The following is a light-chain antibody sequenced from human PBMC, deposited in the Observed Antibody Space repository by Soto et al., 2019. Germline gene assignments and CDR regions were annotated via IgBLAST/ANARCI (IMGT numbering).Light chain of an antibody. Sequence: QSALTQPASVSGSPGQSINISGTGTRSDIGGYNFVSWYQQFPGKAPKLMIYEVRNRPSGISNRFSGSKSGNTASLTISGLQAEDEADYYCSSYTSSGTLEVFGTGTKLTVL. CDR3: SSYTSSGTLEV. CDR1: RSDIGGYNF. CDR2: EVR. J-gene: IGLJ1*01. V-gene: IGLV2-14*01.